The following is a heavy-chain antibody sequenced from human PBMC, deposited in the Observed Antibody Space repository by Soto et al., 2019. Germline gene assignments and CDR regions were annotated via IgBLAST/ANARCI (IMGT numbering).Heavy chain of an antibody. CDR2: IYGTGTT. CDR3: AGFSSGTYLFGL. V-gene: IGHV4-59*01. J-gene: IGHJ4*02. Sequence: SETLSLTCTVSDGSISSYYWSWIRQPPGKGLEWIGYIYGTGTTNYAPSLKSRVTMSLHTSKNQFSLTLNSVTAADTAMYYCAGFSSGTYLFGLWGPGTLVTSPQ. D-gene: IGHD1-26*01. CDR1: DGSISSYY.